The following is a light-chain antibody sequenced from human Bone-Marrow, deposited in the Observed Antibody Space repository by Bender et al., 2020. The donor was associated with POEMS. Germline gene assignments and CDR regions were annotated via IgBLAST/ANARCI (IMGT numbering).Light chain of an antibody. Sequence: SYVLTQPPSVSVAPGLTARIPCGGTDFESKSVHWSQQRPGQAPVVVVHDDSDRPSGVPERFSGSNSGSTATLTFSGVEAGDEADYYCQVWDSSSNDWVFGGGTKLTVL. CDR3: QVWDSSSNDWV. CDR2: DDS. V-gene: IGLV3-21*02. J-gene: IGLJ3*02. CDR1: DFESKS.